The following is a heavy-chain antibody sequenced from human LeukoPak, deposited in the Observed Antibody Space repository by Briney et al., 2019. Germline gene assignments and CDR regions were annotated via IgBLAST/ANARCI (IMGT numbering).Heavy chain of an antibody. Sequence: PSETLSLTCTVSGGSISSYYWSWLRQPPGKGLEWIGYIYTSGSTNYNPSLKSRVTISVDTSKNQFSLKLSSVTAADTAVYYCARSPYTYSNYPYYFDYWGQGTLVTVSS. CDR3: ARSPYTYSNYPYYFDY. J-gene: IGHJ4*02. D-gene: IGHD4-11*01. CDR1: GGSISSYY. CDR2: IYTSGST. V-gene: IGHV4-4*09.